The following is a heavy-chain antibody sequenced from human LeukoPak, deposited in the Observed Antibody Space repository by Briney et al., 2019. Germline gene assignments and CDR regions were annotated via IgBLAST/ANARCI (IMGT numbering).Heavy chain of an antibody. CDR1: GFTFSSYW. CDR2: IKQDGSEK. J-gene: IGHJ1*01. D-gene: IGHD6-13*01. CDR3: SLEGSSWYRYFQH. Sequence: GGSLRLFCAASGFTFSSYWMSCVRQAPGKGVEWVANIKQDGSEKYYVDYVKGRFTISRDNAKNSLYLQMNSLRAEDTAVYYSSLEGSSWYRYFQHWGQGTLVTVSS. V-gene: IGHV3-7*05.